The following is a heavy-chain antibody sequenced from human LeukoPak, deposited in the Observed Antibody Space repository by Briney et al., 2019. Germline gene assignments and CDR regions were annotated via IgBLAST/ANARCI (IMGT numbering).Heavy chain of an antibody. CDR3: ARVVVAATANWFDP. CDR1: GYTFTSYG. Sequence: ASVKVSCKASGYTFTSYGISWVRQAPGQGLEWMGWISAYNGNTNYAQKPQGRVTMTTDTSTNTAYMELRSLRSDDTAVYYCARVVVAATANWFDPWGQGTLVTVSS. J-gene: IGHJ5*02. CDR2: ISAYNGNT. V-gene: IGHV1-18*01. D-gene: IGHD1-26*01.